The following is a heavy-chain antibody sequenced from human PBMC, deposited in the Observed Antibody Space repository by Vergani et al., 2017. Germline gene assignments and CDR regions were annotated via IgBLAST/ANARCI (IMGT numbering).Heavy chain of an antibody. Sequence: QVQLVESGGGVVQPGGSLRLSCAASGFNFTNYGMHWVRQAPGKGLEWVAFTRYDGIVEYYGDSVRGRFTISRDNSKNTLYLQMNSLRAEDTAVYYCAKYRLFCSSNSGYISPWRGLDAFDIWGQGTMVTVSS. D-gene: IGHD2-2*02. CDR2: TRYDGIVE. CDR1: GFNFTNYG. J-gene: IGHJ3*02. V-gene: IGHV3-30*02. CDR3: AKYRLFCSSNSGYISPWRGLDAFDI.